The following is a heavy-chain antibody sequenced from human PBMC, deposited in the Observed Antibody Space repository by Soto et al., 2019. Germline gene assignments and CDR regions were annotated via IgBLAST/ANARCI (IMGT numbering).Heavy chain of an antibody. CDR3: ASGYSSGWYIQGY. D-gene: IGHD6-19*01. CDR2: IIPIFGTA. CDR1: GGTFSSYA. V-gene: IGHV1-69*13. Sequence: ASVKVSCKASGGTFSSYAISWVRQAPGQGLEWMGGIIPIFGTANYAQKFQGRVTITADESTSTAYMELSSLRSEDTAVYYCASGYSSGWYIQGYWGQGTLVTVSS. J-gene: IGHJ4*02.